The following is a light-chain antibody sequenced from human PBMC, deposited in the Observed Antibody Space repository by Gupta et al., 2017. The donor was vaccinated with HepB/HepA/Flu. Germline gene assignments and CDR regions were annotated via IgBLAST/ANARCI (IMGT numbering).Light chain of an antibody. CDR1: SSNIGKNA. CDR2: YDD. Sequence: QSVLSQPPPVSGAPRHRVTMPCSGSSSNIGKNAVNLYQQLPGKAPKLLIYYDDLLPSGVSDRFSGSKSGTSASLAISGLQSEDEADYYCAAWDDSLNGPVFGGGTKLTVL. J-gene: IGLJ2*01. V-gene: IGLV1-36*01. CDR3: AAWDDSLNGPV.